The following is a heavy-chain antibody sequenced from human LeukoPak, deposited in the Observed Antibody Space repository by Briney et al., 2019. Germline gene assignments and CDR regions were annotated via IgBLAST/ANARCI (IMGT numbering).Heavy chain of an antibody. V-gene: IGHV3-33*01. J-gene: IGHJ6*02. D-gene: IGHD1-26*01. Sequence: GGSLRLSCAASGFTFSSYGMHWVRQAPGKGLEWVAVIWYDGSNKYYADSVKGRFTISRDNSKNTLYLQMNSLRAEDTAVYYCARGLGQGPTYYYYGMDVWGQGTTVTVSS. CDR3: ARGLGQGPTYYYYGMDV. CDR2: IWYDGSNK. CDR1: GFTFSSYG.